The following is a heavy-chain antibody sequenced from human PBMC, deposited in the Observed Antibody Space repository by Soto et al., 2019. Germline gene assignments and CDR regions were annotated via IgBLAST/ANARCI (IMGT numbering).Heavy chain of an antibody. V-gene: IGHV4-59*01. CDR1: GGSMSSFY. CDR2: IYYSGST. J-gene: IGHJ4*02. Sequence: SETLSLTCTVSGGSMSSFYWSWIRLPPGKGLEWIGYIYYSGSTNYNPSLKSRVTISIDTSKNQFSLKLSSVTTADTAVYYCARGKDDSSGFDYWGQGTLVTVSS. CDR3: ARGKDDSSGFDY. D-gene: IGHD3-22*01.